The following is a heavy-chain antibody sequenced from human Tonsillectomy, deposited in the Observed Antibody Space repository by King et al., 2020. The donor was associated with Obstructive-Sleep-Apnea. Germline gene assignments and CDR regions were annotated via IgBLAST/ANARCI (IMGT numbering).Heavy chain of an antibody. CDR2: FYHSGNT. J-gene: IGHJ5*02. Sequence: QLQESGPGLVKPSETLSLTCTVSGYSINSGYYWGWIRQPPGKGLEWIGSFYHSGNTYYNPSLKSRVTISGHTSQNQFSLRLFSVTAADTAVYYCAREGYGPWGQGALVTVSS. CDR3: AREGYGP. V-gene: IGHV4-38-2*02. CDR1: GYSINSGYY. D-gene: IGHD5-12*01.